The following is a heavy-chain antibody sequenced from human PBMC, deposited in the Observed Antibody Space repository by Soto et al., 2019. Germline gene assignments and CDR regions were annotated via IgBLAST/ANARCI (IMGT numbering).Heavy chain of an antibody. J-gene: IGHJ4*02. CDR1: GGSISSYY. D-gene: IGHD2-15*01. Sequence: QVQLQESGPGLVKPSETLSLTCTVSGGSISSYYWSWIRQPPGKGLEWIGYIYYSGSTNYNPSLKSRVTISVDTSKNQFSLKLSSVTAADTAVYYCAREGFAVVGFDYWGQGTLVTVSS. V-gene: IGHV4-59*01. CDR2: IYYSGST. CDR3: AREGFAVVGFDY.